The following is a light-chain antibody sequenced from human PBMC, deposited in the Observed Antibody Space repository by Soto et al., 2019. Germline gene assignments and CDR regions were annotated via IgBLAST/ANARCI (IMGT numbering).Light chain of an antibody. CDR1: SSDVGGYNY. CDR2: DVS. V-gene: IGLV2-14*01. CDR3: SSYTSINTRV. Sequence: QPALTQPASVSGSPGQSITISCTGTSSDVGGYNYVSWYQQHPGKAPKLMIFDVSNRPSGVSNRFSGSKSGNTASLTISGLQTEDEADYYCSSYTSINTRVFGTGTKLTVL. J-gene: IGLJ1*01.